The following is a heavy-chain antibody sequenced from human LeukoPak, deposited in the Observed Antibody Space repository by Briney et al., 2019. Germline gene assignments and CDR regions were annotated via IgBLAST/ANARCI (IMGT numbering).Heavy chain of an antibody. CDR1: GYIFTNFW. Sequence: GESLKISCKASGYIFTNFWIGWVRQMPGKGLEWMGIISPGNSGTKYRPSLQGQVTMSADKSINTAYLQWSSLKASDSAMYYCARLISSSWYEFDFWGQGTLVTVSS. CDR3: ARLISSSWYEFDF. D-gene: IGHD6-13*01. V-gene: IGHV5-51*01. CDR2: ISPGNSGT. J-gene: IGHJ4*02.